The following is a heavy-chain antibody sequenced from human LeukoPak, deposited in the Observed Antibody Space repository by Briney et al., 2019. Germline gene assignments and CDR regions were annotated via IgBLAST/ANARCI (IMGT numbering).Heavy chain of an antibody. CDR1: GFTFSSYG. V-gene: IGHV3-30*18. Sequence: GRSLRLSCAASGFTFSSYGMHWGRQAPGKGLEGVAVISYDGSNKYYADSGKSRFTISRDNSKNTLYLQMNTLRAEDTAVYYCAKSTPGSAAAAHSFGMDVWGQGTTVTVSS. J-gene: IGHJ6*02. CDR2: ISYDGSNK. CDR3: AKSTPGSAAAAHSFGMDV. D-gene: IGHD6-13*01.